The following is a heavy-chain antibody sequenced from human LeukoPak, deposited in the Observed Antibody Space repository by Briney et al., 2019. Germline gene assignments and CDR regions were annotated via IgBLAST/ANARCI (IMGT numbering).Heavy chain of an antibody. D-gene: IGHD3-10*01. V-gene: IGHV3-7*01. CDR1: GFTFSSNA. CDR3: AKVAKYYYGSETYYFFDY. Sequence: GRSLRLSCAASGFTFSSNAMHWVRQAPGKGLEWVANIKQDGSEKYYVDSVKGRFTISRDNAKNSLYLQMNSLRVEDTAVYYCAKVAKYYYGSETYYFFDYWGQGTLVTASS. J-gene: IGHJ4*02. CDR2: IKQDGSEK.